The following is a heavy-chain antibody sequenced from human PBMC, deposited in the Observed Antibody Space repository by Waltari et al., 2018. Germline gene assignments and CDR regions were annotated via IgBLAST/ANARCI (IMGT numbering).Heavy chain of an antibody. CDR3: ARGDPFDTRPDLGWYIDL. D-gene: IGHD5-18*01. CDR2: ISSCADYI. V-gene: IGHV3-21*01. Sequence: EAQLVESGGGLVKPGGSLRLSCAASEFTFSASTMNWVRQTPGKGLERVSSISSCADYIHHADSVQGRFIISRDNAKNSLFLQMRSLRAEDTAVYYCARGDPFDTRPDLGWYIDLWGRGTLVTVSS. J-gene: IGHJ2*01. CDR1: EFTFSAST.